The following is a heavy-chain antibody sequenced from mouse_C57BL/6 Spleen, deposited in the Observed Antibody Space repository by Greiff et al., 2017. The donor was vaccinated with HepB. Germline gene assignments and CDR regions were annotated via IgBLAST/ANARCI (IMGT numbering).Heavy chain of an antibody. CDR2: IHPNSGST. D-gene: IGHD2-4*01. V-gene: IGHV1-64*01. J-gene: IGHJ3*01. CDR1: GYTFTSYW. Sequence: QVQLQQPGAELVKPGASVKLSCKASGYTFTSYWMHWVKQRPGQGLEWIGMIHPNSGSTNYNEKFKSKATLTVDNSSSTAYMQLSSLTSEDSAVYYCLYYDYDVKTFFAYWGQGTLVTVSA. CDR3: LYYDYDVKTFFAY.